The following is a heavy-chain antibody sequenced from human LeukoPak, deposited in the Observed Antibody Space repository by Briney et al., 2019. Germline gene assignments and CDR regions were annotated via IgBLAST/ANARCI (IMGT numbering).Heavy chain of an antibody. V-gene: IGHV3-30*18. D-gene: IGHD2-8*01. CDR1: GFTFSSYG. J-gene: IGHJ4*02. CDR3: AKDRARYCNNGVCYSGDFDC. Sequence: GRSLRLSCAASGFTFSSYGMHWVRQAPGKGLEWVAVISYDGSNKYYADSVKGRFTISRDNSKNTLYLQMNSLRAEDTAVYYCAKDRARYCNNGVCYSGDFDCWGRGTLVTVSS. CDR2: ISYDGSNK.